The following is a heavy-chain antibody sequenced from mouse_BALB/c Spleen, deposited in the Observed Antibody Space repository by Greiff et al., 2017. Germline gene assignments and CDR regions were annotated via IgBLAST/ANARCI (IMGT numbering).Heavy chain of an antibody. CDR3: ARPLYGSSLYWYFDV. CDR1: GFTFSSYA. D-gene: IGHD1-1*01. V-gene: IGHV5-6-5*01. CDR2: ISSGGST. Sequence: EVKLVESGGGLVKPGGSLKLSCAASGFTFSSYAMSWVRQTPEKRLEWVASISSGGSTYYPDSVKGRFTISRDNARNILYLQMSSLRSEDTAMYYCARPLYGSSLYWYFDVWGAGTTVTVSS. J-gene: IGHJ1*01.